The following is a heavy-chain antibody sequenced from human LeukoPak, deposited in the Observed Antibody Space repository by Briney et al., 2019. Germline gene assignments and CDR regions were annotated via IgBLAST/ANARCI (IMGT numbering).Heavy chain of an antibody. J-gene: IGHJ4*02. CDR2: IYYSGST. Sequence: SETLSLTCTVSGGSISSSNYYWGWIRQPPGKGLEWIGSIYYSGSTYYTPSLKSRVTISVDTSKNQFSLKLSSVTAADTAVYYCARVFHPTSSQFYFDYWGQGTLVTVSS. D-gene: IGHD2-2*01. V-gene: IGHV4-39*07. CDR3: ARVFHPTSSQFYFDY. CDR1: GGSISSSNYY.